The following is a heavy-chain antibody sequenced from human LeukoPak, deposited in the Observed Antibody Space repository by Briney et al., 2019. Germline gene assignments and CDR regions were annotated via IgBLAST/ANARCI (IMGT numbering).Heavy chain of an antibody. CDR1: GYTFTGYY. V-gene: IGHV1-2*02. CDR3: ARKKRVAGSRGGFDP. D-gene: IGHD6-19*01. J-gene: IGHJ5*02. CDR2: INPNSGGT. Sequence: ASVKVSCKASGYTFTGYYMQWVRQAPGQGLEWMGWINPNSGGTNYAQKFQGRVTMTRDTSISTAYMELSRLRSDDTAVYYCARKKRVAGSRGGFDPWGQGTLVTVSS.